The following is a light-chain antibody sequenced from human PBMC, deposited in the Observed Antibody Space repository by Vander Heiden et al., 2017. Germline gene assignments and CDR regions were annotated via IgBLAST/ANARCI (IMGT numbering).Light chain of an antibody. CDR1: QSVSSY. CDR2: DAS. J-gene: IGKJ4*01. CDR3: QQRSNWPLT. V-gene: IGKV3-11*01. Sequence: EIVLTQSPATLSLSPGERATLSCRASQSVSSYLAWYQQKPGQAPRLLIYDASNRATGIPARFSGSGSGTDFTLTISSLEPEHFAVYYCQQRSNWPLTFGGWTKVEIK.